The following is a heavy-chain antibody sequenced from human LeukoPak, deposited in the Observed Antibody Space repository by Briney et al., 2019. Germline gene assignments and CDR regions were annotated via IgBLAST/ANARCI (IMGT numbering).Heavy chain of an antibody. Sequence: GGSLRLSCAASGFTFRNYKMNWVRQAPGKGLEWISYISGSGITIYYADSVKGRFTISRDNAKNSLYLQMNSLGAEDTAVYYCARVNYYDSSGYYYEDDYWGQGTLVTVSS. CDR2: ISGSGITI. CDR1: GFTFRNYK. J-gene: IGHJ4*02. D-gene: IGHD3-22*01. V-gene: IGHV3-48*03. CDR3: ARVNYYDSSGYYYEDDY.